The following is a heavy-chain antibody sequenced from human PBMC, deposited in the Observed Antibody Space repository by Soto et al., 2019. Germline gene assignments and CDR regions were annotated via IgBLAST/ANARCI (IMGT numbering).Heavy chain of an antibody. CDR3: ARDLVGDIVVVVAAPLHYGMDV. CDR1: GFTFSSYS. CDR2: ISSSSSTI. D-gene: IGHD2-15*01. J-gene: IGHJ6*02. V-gene: IGHV3-48*02. Sequence: GSLRLSCEASGFTFSSYSMNWVRQAPGKGLEWVSYISSSSSTIYYADSVKGRFTISRDNAKNSLYLQMNSLRDEDTAVYYCARDLVGDIVVVVAAPLHYGMDVWGQGTTVTVSS.